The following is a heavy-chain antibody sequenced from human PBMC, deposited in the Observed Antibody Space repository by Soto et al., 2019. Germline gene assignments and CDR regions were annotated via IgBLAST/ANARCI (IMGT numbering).Heavy chain of an antibody. J-gene: IGHJ4*02. CDR1: GGSISSGGYY. D-gene: IGHD3-16*01. Sequence: LSLTCTVSGGSISSGGYYWSWIRRHPGKGLEWIGYIYYSGSTYYNPSLKSRVTISVDTSKNQFSLKLSSVTAADTAVYYCARALTLYDYVWGRKNYFDYWGQGTLVTVSS. CDR3: ARALTLYDYVWGRKNYFDY. V-gene: IGHV4-31*03. CDR2: IYYSGST.